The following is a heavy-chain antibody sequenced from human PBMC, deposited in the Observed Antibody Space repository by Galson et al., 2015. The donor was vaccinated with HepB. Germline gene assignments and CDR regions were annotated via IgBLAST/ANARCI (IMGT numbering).Heavy chain of an antibody. D-gene: IGHD3-16*01. Sequence: SLRLSCAASGFTFNFYGMHWVRQAPGKGLEWVGVIWYDGSNKYYADAVKGRFTISRDNSKNTVYLQMSSLRVGDTAVYYCARDLYTTTSDYWGQGTLVTVSS. CDR1: GFTFNFYG. CDR2: IWYDGSNK. V-gene: IGHV3-33*08. J-gene: IGHJ4*02. CDR3: ARDLYTTTSDY.